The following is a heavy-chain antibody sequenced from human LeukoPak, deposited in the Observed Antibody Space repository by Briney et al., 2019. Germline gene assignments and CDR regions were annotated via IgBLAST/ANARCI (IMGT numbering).Heavy chain of an antibody. CDR3: ARDGRNYYDKSGYYSTLAY. CDR2: ISYDGRNK. Sequence: GGSLRLSCAASGFTFSSYAMHWVRQAPGRGLEWVAVISYDGRNKHHADSVKGRFTISRDNSKNTLYLQMNSLRADDTAVYYCARDGRNYYDKSGYYSTLAYWGQGTLVTVSS. CDR1: GFTFSSYA. D-gene: IGHD3-22*01. V-gene: IGHV3-30*04. J-gene: IGHJ4*02.